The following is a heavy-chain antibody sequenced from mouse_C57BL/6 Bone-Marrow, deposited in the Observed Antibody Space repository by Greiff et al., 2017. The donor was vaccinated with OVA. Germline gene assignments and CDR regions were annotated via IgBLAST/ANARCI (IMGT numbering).Heavy chain of an antibody. CDR1: GFTFSSYG. J-gene: IGHJ4*01. CDR3: ARHLFYAMDY. Sequence: DVQLVESGGDLVKPGGSLKLSCAASGFTFSSYGMSWVRQTPDKRLEWVATISSGGSYTYYPDSVKGRFTISRDNAKNTLYLQMSSLKSEDTAMYYCARHLFYAMDYWGQGTSVTVSS. CDR2: ISSGGSYT. V-gene: IGHV5-6*01.